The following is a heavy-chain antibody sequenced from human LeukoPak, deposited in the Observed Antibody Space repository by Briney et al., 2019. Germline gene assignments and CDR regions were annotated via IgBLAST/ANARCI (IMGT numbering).Heavy chain of an antibody. Sequence: GGSLRLSCAASGFTFSTYPMHWVRQGPAKGLEWVAVVSQDGSEKHYADPVKGRFTISRDNSRNTLFLQMDSLRAEDTAFYYCAREGSSGFYPHWGQGILVTVSS. V-gene: IGHV3-30-3*01. D-gene: IGHD3-22*01. CDR2: VSQDGSEK. J-gene: IGHJ4*02. CDR3: AREGSSGFYPH. CDR1: GFTFSTYP.